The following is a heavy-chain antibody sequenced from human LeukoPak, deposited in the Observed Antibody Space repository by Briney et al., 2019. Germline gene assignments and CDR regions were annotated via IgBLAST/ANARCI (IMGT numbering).Heavy chain of an antibody. Sequence: SVKVSCKASGFTFTSSAMQWVRQARGQRLEWIGWIVVGSGITNYAQKFQERVTITRDTSINTAHMELSRLTSDDTAVYYCVKGGLLGYYYHNMDVWGKGTTVTVSS. CDR2: IVVGSGIT. V-gene: IGHV1-58*02. D-gene: IGHD3-16*01. CDR1: GFTFTSSA. J-gene: IGHJ6*03. CDR3: VKGGLLGYYYHNMDV.